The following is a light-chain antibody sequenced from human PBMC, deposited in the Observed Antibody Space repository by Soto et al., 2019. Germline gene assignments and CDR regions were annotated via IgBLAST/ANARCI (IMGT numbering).Light chain of an antibody. J-gene: IGKJ1*01. CDR1: QSVSNY. CDR2: GAS. CDR3: HKYGGAPRT. V-gene: IGKV3-20*01. Sequence: EIVLTQSPGTLSSSLGERATISCRASQSVSNYLAWYQRKPGQAPRLLIYGASSRDTGIPDRFSGSGSGTDFTLTISRLEPEDFAVYCCHKYGGAPRTFGQGTKVEIK.